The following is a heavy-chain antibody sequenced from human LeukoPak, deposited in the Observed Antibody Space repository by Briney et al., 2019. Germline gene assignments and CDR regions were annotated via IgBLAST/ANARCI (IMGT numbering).Heavy chain of an antibody. CDR3: ARQGGGFWYFDL. J-gene: IGHJ2*01. D-gene: IGHD6-25*01. V-gene: IGHV4-59*08. CDR1: GGSISSYY. CDR2: IYYSGST. Sequence: TSETLSLTCTVSGGSISSYYWSWIRQPPGKGLERIGYIYYSGSTNYNPSLKSRVTISVDTSKNQFSLKLSSVTAADTAVYYCARQGGGFWYFDLWGRSTLVTVSS.